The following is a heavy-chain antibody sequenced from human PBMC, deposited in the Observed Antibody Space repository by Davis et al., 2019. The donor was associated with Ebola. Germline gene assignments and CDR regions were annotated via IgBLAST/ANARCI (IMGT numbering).Heavy chain of an antibody. Sequence: GGSLRLSCAASGFTFSSYGMHWVRQAPGKGLEWVAVISYDGSNKYYADSVKGRFTISRDNSKNTLYLQMNSLRAEDTAVYYCARGVPIAARPSPPDYWGQGTLVTVSS. V-gene: IGHV3-30*03. CDR2: ISYDGSNK. CDR1: GFTFSSYG. D-gene: IGHD6-6*01. J-gene: IGHJ4*02. CDR3: ARGVPIAARPSPPDY.